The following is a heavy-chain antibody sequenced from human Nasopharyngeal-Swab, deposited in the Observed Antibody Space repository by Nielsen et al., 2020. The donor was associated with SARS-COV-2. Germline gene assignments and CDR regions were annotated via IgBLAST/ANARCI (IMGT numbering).Heavy chain of an antibody. J-gene: IGHJ4*02. Sequence: SETLSLTCAVSGGSISSGGYSWSWIRQPPGKGLEWIGYIYHSGSTYYNPSLKSRVTISVDRSKNQFSLKLSSVTAADTAVYYCARRGGSYYEYYFDNWGQGTLVTVSS. CDR3: ARRGGSYYEYYFDN. V-gene: IGHV4-30-2*01. CDR2: IYHSGST. D-gene: IGHD1-26*01. CDR1: GGSISSGGYS.